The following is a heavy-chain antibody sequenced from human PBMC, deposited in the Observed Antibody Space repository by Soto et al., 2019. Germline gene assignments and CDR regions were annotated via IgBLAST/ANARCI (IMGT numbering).Heavy chain of an antibody. Sequence: QITLKESGPTVVKPTQTLTLTCSLSGFSLNTGGVGVGWIRQPPGKALEWLAVIYWDDDKSWNTSLRDRLTINRDASDDQVVLTVTNMDPVDTGTYYCARRRGGFGGGWTTPYFDYWGHGTLVTVSS. CDR3: ARRRGGFGGGWTTPYFDY. V-gene: IGHV2-5*02. CDR1: GFSLNTGGVG. CDR2: IYWDDDK. J-gene: IGHJ4*03. D-gene: IGHD6-19*01.